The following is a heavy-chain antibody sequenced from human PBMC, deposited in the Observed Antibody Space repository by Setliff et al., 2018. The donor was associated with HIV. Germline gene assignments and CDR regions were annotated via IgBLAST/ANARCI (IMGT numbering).Heavy chain of an antibody. CDR3: ARDPAFGAFDI. Sequence: NPGGSLRLSCAASGFTFSDYYMSWIRQAPGKGLEWVSYISSSGTTIYYADSVKGRFSISRDNAKNSLYLQMSSLRTEDTAVYGCARDPAFGAFDIWGQGTMVTVSS. D-gene: IGHD3-10*01. CDR2: ISSSGTTI. J-gene: IGHJ3*02. V-gene: IGHV3-11*01. CDR1: GFTFSDYY.